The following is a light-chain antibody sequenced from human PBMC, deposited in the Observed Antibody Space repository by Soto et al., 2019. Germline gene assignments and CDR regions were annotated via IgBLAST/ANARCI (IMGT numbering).Light chain of an antibody. Sequence: DIQMTQSPSSLSASVGDRVTITCRASQSITTYLNWYRQKPGKAPKLLIYAASGLESRVPSKFSGSGSHTEFTLSLSSLQPEDFATYFCQHTYSAPLTFGGGTKV. V-gene: IGKV1-39*01. CDR1: QSITTY. CDR3: QHTYSAPLT. J-gene: IGKJ4*01. CDR2: AAS.